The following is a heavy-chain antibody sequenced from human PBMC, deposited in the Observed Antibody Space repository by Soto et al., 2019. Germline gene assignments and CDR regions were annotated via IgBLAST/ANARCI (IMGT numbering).Heavy chain of an antibody. CDR2: IYYSGST. Sequence: QLQLQESGPGLVKPSETLSLTCTVSGGSISSSSYYWGWIRQPPGKGLEWIGSIYYSGSTYYNPSLKSRVTISVDTSKNQFSLKLSSVTAADTAVYYCARRFFLWFGELTDYFDYWGQGTLVTVSS. V-gene: IGHV4-39*01. J-gene: IGHJ4*02. CDR1: GGSISSSSYY. D-gene: IGHD3-10*01. CDR3: ARRFFLWFGELTDYFDY.